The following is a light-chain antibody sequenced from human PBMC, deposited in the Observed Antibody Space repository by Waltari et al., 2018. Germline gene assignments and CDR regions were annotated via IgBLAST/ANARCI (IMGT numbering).Light chain of an antibody. CDR1: SSYVGGYNY. CDR2: EVS. J-gene: IGLJ2*01. Sequence: QSALTQAASVSGSPGQSITISCTGTSSYVGGYNYVSWYQQHPGKAPKLMIYEVSNRPSGDSSRFSGSKSGNTASLTISGLQAEDEADYYCTSYTSRGTVVFGGGTKLTVL. CDR3: TSYTSRGTVV. V-gene: IGLV2-14*01.